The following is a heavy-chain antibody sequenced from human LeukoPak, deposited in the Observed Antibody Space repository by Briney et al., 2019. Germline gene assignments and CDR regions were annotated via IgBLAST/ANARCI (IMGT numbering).Heavy chain of an antibody. Sequence: SETLSLTCTVSGGSISSYYWSWIRQPPGKGLEWIGYIYYSGSTNYNPSLKSRVTISVDTSKNQLSLKLSSVTAADTAVYYCARYNWNDGYYYYYMDVWGRGTTVTVSS. J-gene: IGHJ6*03. CDR3: ARYNWNDGYYYYYMDV. CDR1: GGSISSYY. CDR2: IYYSGST. D-gene: IGHD1-1*01. V-gene: IGHV4-59*01.